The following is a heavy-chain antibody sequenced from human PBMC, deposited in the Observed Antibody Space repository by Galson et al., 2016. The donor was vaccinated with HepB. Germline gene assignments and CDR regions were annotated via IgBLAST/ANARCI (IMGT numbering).Heavy chain of an antibody. CDR1: GFTFSNYS. Sequence: SLRLSCAASGFTFSNYSMNWVRQAPGKGLEWVSSIRSSGSYSEYADALRGRFIISRDNAKNSLYLQMSSLRAEDTAVYYCSRDSTNFDFWGQGTLVTVSS. CDR3: SRDSTNFDF. D-gene: IGHD3-3*02. J-gene: IGHJ4*02. CDR2: IRSSGSYS. V-gene: IGHV3-21*01.